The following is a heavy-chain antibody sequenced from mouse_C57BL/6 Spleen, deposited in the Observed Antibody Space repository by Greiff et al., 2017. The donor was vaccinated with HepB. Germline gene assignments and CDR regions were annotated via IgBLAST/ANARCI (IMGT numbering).Heavy chain of an antibody. Sequence: VQLQQSGAELVMPGASVKLSCKASGYTFTSYWMHWVKQRPGQGLEWIGEIDPSDSYTNYNQKFKGKSTLTVDKSSSTAYMQLSSLTSEDSAVYYFARSDYGNLYYFDYWGQGTTVTVSS. D-gene: IGHD2-1*01. V-gene: IGHV1-69*01. J-gene: IGHJ2*01. CDR1: GYTFTSYW. CDR2: IDPSDSYT. CDR3: ARSDYGNLYYFDY.